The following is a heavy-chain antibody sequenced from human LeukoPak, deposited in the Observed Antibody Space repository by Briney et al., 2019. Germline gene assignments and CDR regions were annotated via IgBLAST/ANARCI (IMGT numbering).Heavy chain of an antibody. D-gene: IGHD6-13*01. V-gene: IGHV4-59*08. CDR1: GGSISSYY. CDR2: IYYSGST. CDR3: ARHGRGYSSSWYIDY. Sequence: KPSETLSLTCTVSGGSISSYYWSWIRQPPGKGLEWIGYIYYSGSTNYNPSLKSRVTISVDTSKNQFSLKLSSVTAADTAVYYCARHGRGYSSSWYIDYRGQGTLVTVSS. J-gene: IGHJ4*02.